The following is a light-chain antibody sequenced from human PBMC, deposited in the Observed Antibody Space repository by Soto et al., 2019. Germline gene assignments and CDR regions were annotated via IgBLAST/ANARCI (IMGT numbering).Light chain of an antibody. CDR2: GAS. J-gene: IGKJ1*01. V-gene: IGKV3-20*01. CDR1: QSVSSY. Sequence: EIVLTQSPATLSLSPGERATLSCRASQSVSSYLAWYQQKPGQGPRLLIYGASSRATGTPDRFSGGGSGTDFTLTINRLEPEDFALYYCQQYGSSPPTFGQGTKVDIK. CDR3: QQYGSSPPT.